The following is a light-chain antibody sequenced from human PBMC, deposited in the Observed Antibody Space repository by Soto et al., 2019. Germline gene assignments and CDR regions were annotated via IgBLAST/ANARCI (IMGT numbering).Light chain of an antibody. V-gene: IGKV1-5*03. J-gene: IGKJ1*01. Sequence: DIQMTQSPSTLSASVGDRVTITCRASQSIKSWLAWYQQKPGKAPKLLIYKASSLESGVPSRFSGSGSGTEFTLTISSLQPDDVAPYYCQQYNHYWTFGQGTKVEIK. CDR2: KAS. CDR3: QQYNHYWT. CDR1: QSIKSW.